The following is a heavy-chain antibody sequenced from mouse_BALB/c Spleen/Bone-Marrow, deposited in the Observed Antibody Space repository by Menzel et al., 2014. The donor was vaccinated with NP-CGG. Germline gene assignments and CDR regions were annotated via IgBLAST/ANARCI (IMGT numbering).Heavy chain of an antibody. CDR3: ASDRGGNYGYSLDY. V-gene: IGHV2-9*02. J-gene: IGHJ4*01. CDR2: IWPGGST. D-gene: IGHD2-1*01. Sequence: QVQLKDSGPGLVAPSQSLSITCTVSGFSLTSYSVNWVRQSPGKGLEWLGVIWPGGSTNYNSALMSRLTISKDNSKSQVILKMNSRQTDDTAIYNCASDRGGNYGYSLDYWGQGTSVTVSS. CDR1: GFSLTSYS.